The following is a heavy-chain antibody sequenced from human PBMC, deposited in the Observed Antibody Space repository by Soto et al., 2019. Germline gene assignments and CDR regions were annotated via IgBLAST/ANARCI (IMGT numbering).Heavy chain of an antibody. D-gene: IGHD5-12*01. Sequence: QVPLQESGPGLVKSSETLSLTCTVSGGSVTSEHYYWNWIRQPPGKGLEWIGYFFYTGSTNYNPSLESXXSXSXXVSKTHFSLRLNSVTAADTAVYYCAGGTDGKKVAYWGQGALVTVSS. J-gene: IGHJ4*02. CDR3: AGGTDGKKVAY. CDR2: FFYTGST. V-gene: IGHV4-61*03. CDR1: GGSVTSEHYY.